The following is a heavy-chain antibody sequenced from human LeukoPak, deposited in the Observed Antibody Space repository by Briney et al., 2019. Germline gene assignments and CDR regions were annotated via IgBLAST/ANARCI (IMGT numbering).Heavy chain of an antibody. CDR2: IYHSGST. CDR1: GYSISSGYY. D-gene: IGHD6-19*01. CDR3: ARGRSSGWPFDY. J-gene: IGHJ4*02. Sequence: SETLSLTCTVSGYSISSGYYWGWIRQPPGKGLEWIGSIYHSGSTYYNPSLKSRVTISVDTSKNQFSLKLSSVTAADTAVYYCARGRSSGWPFDYWGQGTLVTVSS. V-gene: IGHV4-38-2*02.